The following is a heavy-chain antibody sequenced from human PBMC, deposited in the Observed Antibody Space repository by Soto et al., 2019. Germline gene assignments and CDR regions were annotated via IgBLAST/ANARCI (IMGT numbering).Heavy chain of an antibody. CDR3: AGTFKNGDYVYYMDV. D-gene: IGHD4-17*01. V-gene: IGHV3-13*01. CDR1: GFTFSSYD. Sequence: GGSLRLSCAASGFTFSSYDMHWVRQATGKGLEWVSAIGTAGDTYYPGSVKGRFTISRENAKNSLYLQMNSLRAGDTAVYYCAGTFKNGDYVYYMDVWGKGTTVTVSS. CDR2: IGTAGDT. J-gene: IGHJ6*03.